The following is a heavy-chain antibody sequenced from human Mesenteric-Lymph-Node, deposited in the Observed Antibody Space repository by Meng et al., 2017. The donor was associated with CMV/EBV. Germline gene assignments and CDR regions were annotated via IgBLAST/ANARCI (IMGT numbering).Heavy chain of an antibody. D-gene: IGHD6-13*01. Sequence: GESLKISCAASGFTFSSYAMNWVRQAPGKGLEWVSTISDSGGSTYYADSVKGRFTISRDNSKNTLYLQMNNLRAEDTAIYYCAKVEAYSRSSEQVFSYYGMDVWGQGTTVTVSS. J-gene: IGHJ6*02. CDR2: ISDSGGST. CDR1: GFTFSSYA. CDR3: AKVEAYSRSSEQVFSYYGMDV. V-gene: IGHV3-23*01.